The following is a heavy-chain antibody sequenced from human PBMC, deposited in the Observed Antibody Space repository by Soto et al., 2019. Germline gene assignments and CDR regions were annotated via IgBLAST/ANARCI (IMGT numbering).Heavy chain of an antibody. D-gene: IGHD5-12*01. J-gene: IGHJ4*02. CDR1: GFTFSSYS. Sequence: EVHLVESGGGLVEPGGSLRLSCAASGFTFSSYSMNWVRQAPGKGLEWVSYISPSSGNIHYADSVKGRFTISRDNAKNSLYLQMDSLRGEDTAVYYCARAAYNSGPGYWGQRTLVTVSS. CDR2: ISPSSGNI. CDR3: ARAAYNSGPGY. V-gene: IGHV3-48*01.